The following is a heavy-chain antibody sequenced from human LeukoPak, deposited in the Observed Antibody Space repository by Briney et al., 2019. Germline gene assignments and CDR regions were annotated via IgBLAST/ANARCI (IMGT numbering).Heavy chain of an antibody. V-gene: IGHV5-51*01. CDR3: ARPHFYASGSPCYLDY. CDR2: IYPANSDT. CDR1: GYSFTSYW. Sequence: GESLKISCKGSGYSFTSYWIGWVRQMPGKGLEWMGIIYPANSDTRYNPSFKGQVTISADKSISTAYLQWSNLKASDTAMYYCARPHFYASGSPCYLDYWGQGTLVTVSS. D-gene: IGHD3-10*01. J-gene: IGHJ4*02.